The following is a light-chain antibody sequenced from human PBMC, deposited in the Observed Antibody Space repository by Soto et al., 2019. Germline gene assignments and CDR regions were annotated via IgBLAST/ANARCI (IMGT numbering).Light chain of an antibody. CDR1: SSDIGGYNY. Sequence: QSVLTQPASVSGSPGQSITISCTGTSSDIGGYNYISWYQQLPGKAPKFIIYDVRNRPSGVSNRFSGSRSGNTASLTISGLQAEDEADYYCSSYTSSSTVIFGGGTQLTGL. CDR2: DVR. J-gene: IGLJ2*01. V-gene: IGLV2-14*01. CDR3: SSYTSSSTVI.